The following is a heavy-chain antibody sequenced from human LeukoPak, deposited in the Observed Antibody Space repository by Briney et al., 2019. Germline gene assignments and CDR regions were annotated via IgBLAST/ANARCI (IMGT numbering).Heavy chain of an antibody. V-gene: IGHV4-34*01. D-gene: IGHD1-26*01. CDR2: INHSGST. J-gene: IGHJ6*03. Sequence: PSETLSLTCAVYGGSFSGYYWSWIRQPPGKGLEWIGEINHSGSTNYNPSLKSRVTISVDTSKNQFSLKLSSVTAADTAVYYCARDSGSYSYYYYYMDVWGKGTTVTVSS. CDR1: GGSFSGYY. CDR3: ARDSGSYSYYYYYMDV.